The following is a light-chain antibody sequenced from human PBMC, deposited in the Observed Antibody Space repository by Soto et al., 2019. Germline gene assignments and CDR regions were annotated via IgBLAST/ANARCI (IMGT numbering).Light chain of an antibody. CDR3: QQYNNWPPTT. Sequence: EIVLTQSPGTLSLSPGDRATLSCRASQSVSSSYLAWYQQKPGQAPRLLVYLASTRATGIPARFSGSGSGTEFTLTISSLQSEDFAIYYCQQYNNWPPTTFGQGTRLEIK. V-gene: IGKV3D-15*01. J-gene: IGKJ5*01. CDR2: LAS. CDR1: QSVSSSY.